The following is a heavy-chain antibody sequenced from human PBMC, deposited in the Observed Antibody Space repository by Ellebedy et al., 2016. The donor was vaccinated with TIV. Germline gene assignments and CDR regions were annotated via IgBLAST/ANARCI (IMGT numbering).Heavy chain of an antibody. J-gene: IGHJ5*02. CDR2: ISGSGGNT. CDR1: GFTFSSFA. V-gene: IGHV3-23*01. D-gene: IGHD5-12*01. Sequence: GESLKISCAASGFTFSSFAMSWVRQAPGKGLEWVSGISGSGGNTYYADSVKGRFTISRDRSKNTLYLQMSSLTAEDTAVYFCAKDEASLPLAAISSWGQGTLVTVSS. CDR3: AKDEASLPLAAISS.